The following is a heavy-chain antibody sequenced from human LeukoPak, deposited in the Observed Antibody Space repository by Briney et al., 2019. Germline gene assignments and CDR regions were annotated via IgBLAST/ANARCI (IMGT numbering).Heavy chain of an antibody. J-gene: IGHJ4*02. CDR1: SGSISSYYW. CDR3: VYPSGGSVHYFDY. Sequence: TLSLTCSVSSGSISSYYWSWIRQPPGKALEWLALIYWDDDKRYSPSLKSRLTITKDTSKNQVVLTMTNMDPVDTAIYYCVYPSGGSVHYFDYWGQGTLVTVSS. CDR2: IYWDDDK. D-gene: IGHD2-15*01. V-gene: IGHV2-5*08.